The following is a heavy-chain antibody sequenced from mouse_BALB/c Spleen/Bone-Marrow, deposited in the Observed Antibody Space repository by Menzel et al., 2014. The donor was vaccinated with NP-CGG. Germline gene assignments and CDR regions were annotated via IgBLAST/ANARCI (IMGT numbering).Heavy chain of an antibody. CDR1: GFTFSSFG. D-gene: IGHD2-1*01. Sequence: EVKVVESGGGLVQPGGSRKLSCAASGFTFSSFGMHWVRQAPEKGLEWVAYISSGSSTIYYADTVKGRFTISRDNPKNTLFLQMTSLWSEDTAMYYCARYGNYFYAMDYWGQGTSVTVSS. J-gene: IGHJ4*01. CDR3: ARYGNYFYAMDY. V-gene: IGHV5-17*02. CDR2: ISSGSSTI.